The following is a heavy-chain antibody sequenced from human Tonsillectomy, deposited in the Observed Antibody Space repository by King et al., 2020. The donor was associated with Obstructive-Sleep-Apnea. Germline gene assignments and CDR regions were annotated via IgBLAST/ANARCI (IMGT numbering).Heavy chain of an antibody. Sequence: VQLVESGGGLVQPGGSLRLSCAASGFTFNSDAMSWVRQAPGKGLDWVSTSSGIGDITYYADSVRGRFTISRDNTKKTLSLQMNSLRTEDTAIYYCAKLVGSTGVDYWGQGTLVAVSS. J-gene: IGHJ4*02. CDR1: GFTFNSDA. V-gene: IGHV3-23*04. CDR2: SSGIGDIT. CDR3: AKLVGSTGVDY. D-gene: IGHD2-8*02.